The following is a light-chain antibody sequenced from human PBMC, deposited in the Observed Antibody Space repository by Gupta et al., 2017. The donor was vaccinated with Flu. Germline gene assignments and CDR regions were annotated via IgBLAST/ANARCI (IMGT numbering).Light chain of an antibody. CDR1: SSDVGGYNY. J-gene: IGLJ3*02. Sequence: QSALTPSASVSGSPGPSITISCTGTSSDVGGYNYVSWYQQHPGKAPKLMIYEVSNRPSGVSNRFSGSKSGNTASPTISGLQAEDEADYYCSSYTSSRTWVFGGGTKLTVL. V-gene: IGLV2-14*01. CDR3: SSYTSSRTWV. CDR2: EVS.